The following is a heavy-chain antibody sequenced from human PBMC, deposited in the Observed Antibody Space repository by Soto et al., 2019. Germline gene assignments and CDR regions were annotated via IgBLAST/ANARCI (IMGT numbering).Heavy chain of an antibody. CDR1: GGSICSYY. D-gene: IGHD6-13*01. V-gene: IGHV4-59*08. Sequence: SETLSLTCTVSGGSICSYYWSWIRQPPGKGLEWIGYIYYSGSTNYNPSLKSRVTISIDTSKNQFSLNLSSVTAADTAVYYCARQSGSSWRNHYYYYGLDVWGQGTTVTVSS. CDR2: IYYSGST. CDR3: ARQSGSSWRNHYYYYGLDV. J-gene: IGHJ6*02.